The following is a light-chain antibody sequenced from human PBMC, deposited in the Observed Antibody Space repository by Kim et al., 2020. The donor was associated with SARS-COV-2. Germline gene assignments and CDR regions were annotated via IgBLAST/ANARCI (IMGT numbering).Light chain of an antibody. V-gene: IGKV3-20*01. Sequence: PGERATLACWASQSVRGSYLAWYQQQKPGQAPRLLIYGASSRATGIPDRFSGSGSGTDFTLTISRLEPEDFAVYYCQQYGNAPDTFGQGTRLEIK. CDR3: QQYGNAPDT. CDR1: QSVRGSY. J-gene: IGKJ5*01. CDR2: GAS.